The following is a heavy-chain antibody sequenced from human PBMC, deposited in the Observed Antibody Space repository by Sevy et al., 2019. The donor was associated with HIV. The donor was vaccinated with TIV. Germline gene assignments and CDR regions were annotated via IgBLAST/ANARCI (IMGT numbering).Heavy chain of an antibody. D-gene: IGHD6-19*01. Sequence: GGSLRLSCAASGFTFSSYAMSWVRQAPGKGLEWVSAISGSGGSTYYADSVKGRFTISRDNSKNTLYLQMNSLRAEDTAVYYCAKGAGYSSGWYDALDIWGQGTMVTVSS. J-gene: IGHJ3*02. CDR2: ISGSGGST. CDR3: AKGAGYSSGWYDALDI. CDR1: GFTFSSYA. V-gene: IGHV3-23*01.